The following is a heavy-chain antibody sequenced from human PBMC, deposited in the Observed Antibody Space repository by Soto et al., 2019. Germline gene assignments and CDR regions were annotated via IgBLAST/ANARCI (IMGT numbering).Heavy chain of an antibody. V-gene: IGHV4-59*02. Sequence: PSETLSLTCTVSGDSVSTYWWSWIRQPPGKGLEWIAYIHNTGSTNYNPSLKSRVTISLDASKNQFSLKLSSVTAADTAVYYCARGPGASGTYHYYFDYWGPGTLVTVSS. D-gene: IGHD3-10*01. CDR1: GDSVSTYW. CDR2: IHNTGST. CDR3: ARGPGASGTYHYYFDY. J-gene: IGHJ4*02.